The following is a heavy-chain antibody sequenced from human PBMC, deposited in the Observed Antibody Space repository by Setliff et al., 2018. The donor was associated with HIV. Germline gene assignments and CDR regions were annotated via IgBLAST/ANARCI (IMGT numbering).Heavy chain of an antibody. D-gene: IGHD2-15*01. CDR1: GFTFSSYW. V-gene: IGHV3-7*03. CDR2: IKQDGSEK. CDR3: ARVYCSGGSCYSYYYYYYMDV. J-gene: IGHJ6*03. Sequence: PGGSLRLSCAASGFTFSSYWMNWVRQAPGKGLEWVANIKQDGSEKYYVDSVKGRFTISRDNAKNSLYLQMNSLRAEDTAVYYCARVYCSGGSCYSYYYYYYMDVWGKGTTVTVSS.